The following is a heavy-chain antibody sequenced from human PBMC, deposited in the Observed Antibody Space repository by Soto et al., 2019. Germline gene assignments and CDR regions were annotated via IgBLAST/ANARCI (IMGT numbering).Heavy chain of an antibody. Sequence: EVQLVESGGGLVQPGGSLRLSCAASGFTFSSYWMHWVRQAPGKGLVWVSRINSDGSATSYADSVKGRFTISRDNAKNTLYLQMNSLRAEDTAVYYCARGGSLNWYFDLCGRGTLVTVSS. CDR1: GFTFSSYW. V-gene: IGHV3-74*01. D-gene: IGHD1-26*01. CDR2: INSDGSAT. CDR3: ARGGSLNWYFDL. J-gene: IGHJ2*01.